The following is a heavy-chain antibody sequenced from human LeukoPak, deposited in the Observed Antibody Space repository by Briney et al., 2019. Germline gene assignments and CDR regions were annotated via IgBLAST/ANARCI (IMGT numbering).Heavy chain of an antibody. CDR1: GYTFTSYD. J-gene: IGHJ5*02. D-gene: IGHD2-2*02. CDR3: ARAYCSSTSCYKFAYNWFDP. Sequence: ASVKVSCKASGYTFTSYDINWVRQATGQGLEWMGWMNPNSGNTGYAQKFQGRVTMTRNTSISTAYMELSSLRSEDTAVYYCARAYCSSTSCYKFAYNWFDPWGQGTLVTVSS. CDR2: MNPNSGNT. V-gene: IGHV1-8*01.